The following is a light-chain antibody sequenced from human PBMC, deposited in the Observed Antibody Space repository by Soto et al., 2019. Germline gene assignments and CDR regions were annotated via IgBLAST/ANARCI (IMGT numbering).Light chain of an antibody. CDR1: QSVSSN. CDR2: GAS. CDR3: QQYNNWHPWT. J-gene: IGKJ1*01. Sequence: EIVMTQSPATLSVSPGERATLSCRASQSVSSNFAWYQQKPGQAPILLIYGASTRSTGIPARFSGSGSGTEFTLTISSLQSEDFAVYYCQQYNNWHPWTFGQGTKVESK. V-gene: IGKV3-15*01.